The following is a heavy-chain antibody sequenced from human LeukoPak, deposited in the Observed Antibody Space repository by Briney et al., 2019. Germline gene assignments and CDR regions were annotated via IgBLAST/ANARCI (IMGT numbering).Heavy chain of an antibody. D-gene: IGHD2-15*01. CDR3: ARRCSGGSCYFDY. CDR2: IYTSGST. CDR1: GGSISSGSYY. V-gene: IGHV4-61*02. Sequence: SQTLSLTCTVSGGSISSGSYYWSWIRQPAGKGLEWIGRIYTSGSTNYNPSLKSRVTISVDTSKNQFSLKLSSVTAADTAVYYCARRCSGGSCYFDYWGQGALVTVSP. J-gene: IGHJ4*02.